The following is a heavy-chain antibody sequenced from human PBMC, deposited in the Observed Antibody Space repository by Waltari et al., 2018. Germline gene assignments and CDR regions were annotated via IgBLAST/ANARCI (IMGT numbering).Heavy chain of an antibody. CDR2: ISFDGNNK. CDR3: AREQGDDFWSGYYLN. V-gene: IGHV3-30*01. J-gene: IGHJ4*02. Sequence: QVQLAESGGGVVQPGRSLRLSCEASGFTFSGSAMHWVRQAPGKGLEWVAVISFDGNNKKYADSVKGRLTISRDNSRDTLYLRINSLRTEDTAVYYCAREQGDDFWSGYYLNWGQGTLVTVSS. D-gene: IGHD3-3*01. CDR1: GFTFSGSA.